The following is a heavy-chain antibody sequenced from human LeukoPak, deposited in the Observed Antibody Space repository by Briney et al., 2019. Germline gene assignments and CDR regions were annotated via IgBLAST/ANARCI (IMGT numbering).Heavy chain of an antibody. D-gene: IGHD6-19*01. J-gene: IGHJ4*02. CDR3: TRGGIAVVFFDY. CDR1: GFTFGDYA. V-gene: IGHV3-49*04. Sequence: GGSLRLSCTASGFTFGDYAMSWVRQAPGKGLEWVGLIRSKAYGETPEYAASVKGRVTISRDDSKSIAYLQMNSLKTEDTALYYCTRGGIAVVFFDYWGQGTLVTVSS. CDR2: IRSKAYGETP.